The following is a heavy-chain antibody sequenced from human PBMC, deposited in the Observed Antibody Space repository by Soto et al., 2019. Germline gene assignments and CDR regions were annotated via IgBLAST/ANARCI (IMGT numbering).Heavy chain of an antibody. V-gene: IGHV3-74*01. Sequence: EVQLVESGGGVVQPGGSLRLSCVASGFTFSSYWMLWVRQAPGKGLVWVSRFSSDGSITTYADSVKGRFTISRDNAKNTMHLQMNSLRVWDTAVYYWARDPWYSSWHTNCYFDLWGRGTLVTVSS. CDR3: ARDPWYSSWHTNCYFDL. J-gene: IGHJ2*01. D-gene: IGHD6-13*01. CDR2: FSSDGSIT. CDR1: GFTFSSYW.